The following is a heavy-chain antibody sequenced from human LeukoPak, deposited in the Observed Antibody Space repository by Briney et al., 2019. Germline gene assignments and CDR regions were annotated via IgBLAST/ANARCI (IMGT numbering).Heavy chain of an antibody. CDR2: IGDTGGNT. CDR1: GFTFSFYA. Sequence: GGSLRLSCAASGFTFSFYAMSWVRQAPGRGLEWVSNIGDTGGNTYYADSVKGRFTISRDNSKNTLYLQMHSLRAEDTAIYYCAKYYGQYQLLGPVDYWGQGTLVSVSS. CDR3: AKYYGQYQLLGPVDY. D-gene: IGHD2-2*01. V-gene: IGHV3-23*01. J-gene: IGHJ4*02.